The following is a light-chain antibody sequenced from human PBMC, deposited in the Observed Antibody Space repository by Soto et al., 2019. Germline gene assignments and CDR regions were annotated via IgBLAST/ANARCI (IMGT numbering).Light chain of an antibody. CDR2: SAS. V-gene: IGKV3-20*01. CDR1: QVIGSRY. CDR3: QQFGSSIPHT. J-gene: IGKJ2*01. Sequence: EMVMTQSPGTLSLSPGQRATISCRASQVIGSRYLAWYHQKSGQAPRLLIYSASSRATGIPDRCSGSGSGTDFSLTSSRLEPEDFGVYYCQQFGSSIPHTFGQGTKLE.